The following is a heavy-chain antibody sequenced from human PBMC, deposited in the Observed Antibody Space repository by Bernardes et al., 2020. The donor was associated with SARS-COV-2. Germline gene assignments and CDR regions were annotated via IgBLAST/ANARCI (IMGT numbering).Heavy chain of an antibody. CDR3: VRGGRFEILSGRLTFDS. V-gene: IGHV3-13*01. Sequence: GGSLRLSCAASGFIFRNYNMHWVRQAPGKGLEWVAHIDSAGETHSLDSVRGRFTISRDDAKNSVYLQMDSLRVEDTAVYYCVRGGRFEILSGRLTFDSWGQGTLVTVSS. D-gene: IGHD3-9*01. J-gene: IGHJ4*02. CDR1: GFIFRNYN. CDR2: IDSAGET.